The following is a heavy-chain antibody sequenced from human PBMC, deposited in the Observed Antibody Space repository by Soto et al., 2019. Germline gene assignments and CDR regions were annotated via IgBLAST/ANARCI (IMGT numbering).Heavy chain of an antibody. J-gene: IGHJ4*02. CDR3: ARGGDYYYGSGSHPGV. D-gene: IGHD3-10*01. Sequence: QVQLQESGPGLVKPSETLSLTCTVSGGSVSSGSYYWSWIRQPPGKGLEWIGYISYSGSTNYNPSLKSRVTIYVGTPKNHFSLELSSVTAADTAVYYCARGGDYYYGSGSHPGVWGQGTLVTVSS. CDR1: GGSVSSGSYY. CDR2: ISYSGST. V-gene: IGHV4-61*03.